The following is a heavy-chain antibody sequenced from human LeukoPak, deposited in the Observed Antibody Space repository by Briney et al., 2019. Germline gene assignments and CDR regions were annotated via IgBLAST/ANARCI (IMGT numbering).Heavy chain of an antibody. J-gene: IGHJ5*02. CDR1: GYTFTSYD. CDR2: ISAYNGNT. D-gene: IGHD6-19*01. V-gene: IGHV1-18*01. Sequence: ASVKVSCKASGYTFTSYDINWVRQATGQGLEWMGWISAYNGNTNYAQKLQGRVTMTTDTSTSTAYMELRSLRSDDTAVYYCARGWAFIAVADYNWFDPWGQGTLVTVSS. CDR3: ARGWAFIAVADYNWFDP.